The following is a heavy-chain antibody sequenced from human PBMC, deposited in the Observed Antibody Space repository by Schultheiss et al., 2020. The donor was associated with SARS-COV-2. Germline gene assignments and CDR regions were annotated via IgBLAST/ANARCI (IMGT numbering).Heavy chain of an antibody. D-gene: IGHD4-17*01. J-gene: IGHJ4*02. Sequence: GGSLRLSCAASGFTFSSYGMHWVRQAPGKGLEWVAVIWYDGSNKYYADSVKGRFTISRDNSKNTLYLQMNSLRAEDTAVYYCARGVYGDYFDYWGQGTLVTVSS. CDR3: ARGVYGDYFDY. V-gene: IGHV3-33*01. CDR2: IWYDGSNK. CDR1: GFTFSSYG.